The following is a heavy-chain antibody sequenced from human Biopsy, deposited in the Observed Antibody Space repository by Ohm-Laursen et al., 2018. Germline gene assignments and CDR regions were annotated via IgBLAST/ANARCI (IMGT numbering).Heavy chain of an antibody. CDR3: ARDPLNGHKRFDY. Sequence: ASVSASRTAFGAAFLGYYPHWMRQAPGQGLEWLGYINCKTGATNYAQKFQGTVTMTRDTSKSTAYLALGSLRAADTAIYYCARDPLNGHKRFDYWGQGSLVTVSS. J-gene: IGHJ4*02. D-gene: IGHD2-8*01. CDR2: INCKTGAT. V-gene: IGHV1-2*02. CDR1: GAAFLGYY.